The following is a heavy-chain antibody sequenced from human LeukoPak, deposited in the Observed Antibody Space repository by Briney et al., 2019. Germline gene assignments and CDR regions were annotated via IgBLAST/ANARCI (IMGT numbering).Heavy chain of an antibody. CDR3: ARGRGYSYGYSVQYYYGMDV. Sequence: SETLSLICAVYGGSFSGYYWSWIRQPPGKGLEWIGEINHSGSTNYNPSLKSRVTISVDTSKNQFSLKLSSVTAADTAVYYCARGRGYSYGYSVQYYYGMDVWGQGTTVTVS. CDR2: INHSGST. D-gene: IGHD5-18*01. V-gene: IGHV4-34*01. J-gene: IGHJ6*02. CDR1: GGSFSGYY.